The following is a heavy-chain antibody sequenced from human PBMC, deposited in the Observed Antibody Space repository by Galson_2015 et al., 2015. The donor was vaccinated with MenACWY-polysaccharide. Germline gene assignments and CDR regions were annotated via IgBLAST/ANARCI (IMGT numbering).Heavy chain of an antibody. CDR2: ISYDGNNK. J-gene: IGHJ6*02. CDR1: GFTFSSFD. CDR3: AKDRPLRGLTKFYYGMDV. Sequence: SLRLSCAASGFTFSSFDFSDYAMPWVRQAPGKGLEWVAVISYDGNNKYYADSVKGRFTIARDNSKNTVYLQMHSLRAEDTAVYDCAKDRPLRGLTKFYYGMDVWGQGTPVTVSS. D-gene: IGHD3-10*01. V-gene: IGHV3-30*18.